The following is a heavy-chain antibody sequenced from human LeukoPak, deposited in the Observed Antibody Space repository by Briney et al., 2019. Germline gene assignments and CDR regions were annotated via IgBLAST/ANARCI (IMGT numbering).Heavy chain of an antibody. V-gene: IGHV4-30-4*01. CDR3: ARVAVAGRPVDY. Sequence: SQTLSLTCTVSGGSISSGDYYWSWIRQPPGKGLEWIGYIYYSGSTYYNPSLKSRVTISVDTSKNQFSLKLSSVTAADTAVYYCARVAVAGRPVDYWGQGTLVTVSS. D-gene: IGHD6-19*01. J-gene: IGHJ4*02. CDR2: IYYSGST. CDR1: GGSISSGDYY.